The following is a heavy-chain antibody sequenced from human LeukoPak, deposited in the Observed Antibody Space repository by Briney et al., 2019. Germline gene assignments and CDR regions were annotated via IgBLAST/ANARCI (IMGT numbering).Heavy chain of an antibody. Sequence: SETLSLTCTVSGGSISSYYWSWIRQPPGKGLAWIGYIYYSGSTNYNPSLKSRVTISVDTSKNQFSLKLSSVTAADTAVYYCARDVLYPRNDAFDIWGQGTMVTVSS. D-gene: IGHD2-2*02. CDR2: IYYSGST. CDR3: ARDVLYPRNDAFDI. CDR1: GGSISSYY. V-gene: IGHV4-59*01. J-gene: IGHJ3*02.